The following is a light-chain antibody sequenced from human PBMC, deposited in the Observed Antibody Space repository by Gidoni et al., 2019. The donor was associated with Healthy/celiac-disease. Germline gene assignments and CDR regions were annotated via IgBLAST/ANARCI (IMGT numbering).Light chain of an antibody. CDR1: QSVSSSY. CDR3: QHYGSSFT. V-gene: IGKV3-20*01. CDR2: GAS. Sequence: EIVLTQSPGTLSLSPGERATFSCRASQSVSSSYLAWYQQKPGQAPRLLIYGASSRATGIPDRFSGSGSGTDFTLTISRLEPEDFAVYYRQHYGSSFTFGPGTKVDIK. J-gene: IGKJ3*01.